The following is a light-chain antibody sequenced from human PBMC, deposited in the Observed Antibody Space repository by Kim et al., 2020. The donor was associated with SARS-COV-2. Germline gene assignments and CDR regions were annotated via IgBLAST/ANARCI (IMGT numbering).Light chain of an antibody. J-gene: IGKJ1*01. CDR2: GAS. V-gene: IGKV3-15*01. CDR1: QIVSCI. CDR3: QQYNNWPRT. Sequence: VAPEERATTSCTARQIVSCILACYQQTPGQPPRLLIYGASTRAAVIPGCFSGSGWGTVFTPTISRLQSEDFAVYYCQQYNNWPRTFGEGTKVDIK.